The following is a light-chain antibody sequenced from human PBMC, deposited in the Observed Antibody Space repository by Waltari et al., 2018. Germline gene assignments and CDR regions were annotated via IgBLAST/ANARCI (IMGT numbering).Light chain of an antibody. V-gene: IGLV3-25*03. CDR1: ALPKQY. J-gene: IGLJ3*02. CDR2: KAS. CDR3: QSADSSGTYWV. Sequence: SYELTQPPSVSVSPGQPARITCPGDALPKQYAYWYQQKPGQAPVLVISKASETPSGIPERFSGSSSGTTVTLTISGVQAEDEADYYCQSADSSGTYWVFGGGTKLTVL.